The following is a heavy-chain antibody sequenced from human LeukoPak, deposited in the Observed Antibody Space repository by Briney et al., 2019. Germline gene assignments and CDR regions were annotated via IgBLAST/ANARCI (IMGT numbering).Heavy chain of an antibody. Sequence: PGGSLRLSCVASGFTFSSYAMSWVRQAPGKGLEWVSSISGGSGGIYYADSVKGRFTISRDNSKNTLYLQMITLRAEDTAVYYCAKAHCSSTSCPADYWGQGTLVTVSS. CDR3: AKAHCSSTSCPADY. CDR2: ISGGSGGI. CDR1: GFTFSSYA. J-gene: IGHJ4*02. V-gene: IGHV3-23*01. D-gene: IGHD2-2*01.